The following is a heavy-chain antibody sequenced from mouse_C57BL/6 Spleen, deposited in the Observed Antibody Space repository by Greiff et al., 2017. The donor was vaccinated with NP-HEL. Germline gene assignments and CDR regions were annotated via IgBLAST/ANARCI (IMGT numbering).Heavy chain of an antibody. CDR2: IYPETGGT. CDR1: GYTFTSYG. J-gene: IGHJ3*01. D-gene: IGHD3-2*02. V-gene: IGHV1-81*01. CDR3: TRRTAQAEGFAY. Sequence: QVQLKQSGAELARPGASVKLSCKASGYTFTSYGISWVKQRTGQGLEWIGEIYPETGGTAYNQKFKGKAILTADKSSSTAYMELRSLTSEDSAVYYCTRRTAQAEGFAYWGQGTLVTVSA.